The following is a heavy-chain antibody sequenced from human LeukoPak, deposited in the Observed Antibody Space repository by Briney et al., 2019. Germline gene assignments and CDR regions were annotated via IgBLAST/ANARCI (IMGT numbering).Heavy chain of an antibody. CDR1: GFTFSSYA. CDR3: AKDYCSGSSCCSGLDF. D-gene: IGHD2-15*01. Sequence: RGSLRLSCAASGFTFSSYAMSWVRQAPGKGLEWVSVISGSGGSTYYADSVKGRFTISRDNSKNTLYLQMNSLRAEDTAVYYCAKDYCSGSSCCSGLDFWGQGALVTVSS. J-gene: IGHJ4*02. V-gene: IGHV3-23*01. CDR2: ISGSGGST.